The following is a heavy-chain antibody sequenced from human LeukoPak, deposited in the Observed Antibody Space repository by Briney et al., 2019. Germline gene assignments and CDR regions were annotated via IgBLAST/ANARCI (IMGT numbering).Heavy chain of an antibody. J-gene: IGHJ4*02. D-gene: IGHD2-8*01. Sequence: PGGSLRLSCAASAFTFSDYSMNWVRQAPGKGLEWISYISGRSSTIYYADSVRGRFTISRDNAKNSLYLHMNSLRAEDTAVYFCARVQAGKWDFDFWGQGTLVTVSS. V-gene: IGHV3-48*01. CDR2: ISGRSSTI. CDR1: AFTFSDYS. CDR3: ARVQAGKWDFDF.